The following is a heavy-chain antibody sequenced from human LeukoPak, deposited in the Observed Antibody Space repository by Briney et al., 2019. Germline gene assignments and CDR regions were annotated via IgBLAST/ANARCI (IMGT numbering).Heavy chain of an antibody. J-gene: IGHJ4*02. Sequence: SETLSLTCTVSGDTMKNYYWSWIRQSAGKGLEWIGRIYSSGSTDYNPSLKSRVTTSVDTSKNQFSLNLTSVTAADTAVYYCATEESGYWGQGTLVTVSS. D-gene: IGHD3-3*01. V-gene: IGHV4-4*07. CDR1: GDTMKNYY. CDR3: ATEESGY. CDR2: IYSSGST.